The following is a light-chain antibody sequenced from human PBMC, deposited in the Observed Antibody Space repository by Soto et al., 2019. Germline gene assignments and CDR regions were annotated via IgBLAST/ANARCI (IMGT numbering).Light chain of an antibody. CDR1: QSVSSY. Sequence: EIVLTQSPATLSFSPGERATLSCRASQSVSSYLAWYQQKPGQAPRLXXYDASNRATGIPARFSGSGSGTDFTLTISSLEPEDFAVYYCQQRSNWPPLTFGGGTKVDIK. V-gene: IGKV3-11*01. CDR2: DAS. CDR3: QQRSNWPPLT. J-gene: IGKJ4*01.